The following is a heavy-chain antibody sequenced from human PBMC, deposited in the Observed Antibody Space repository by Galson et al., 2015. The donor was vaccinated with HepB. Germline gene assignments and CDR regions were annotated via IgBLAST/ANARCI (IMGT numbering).Heavy chain of an antibody. CDR3: ARSRVPATLSPFDC. V-gene: IGHV3-7*03. Sequence: SLRLSCAASGFTFNNYWMTWVRQAPGKGLEWVAYIRQDGGEKYYVDSVKGRFTISRDNAKNSLYLQMNSLRAEDTAVYYCARSRVPATLSPFDCWGQGTLVTVSS. J-gene: IGHJ4*02. CDR2: IRQDGGEK. CDR1: GFTFNNYW. D-gene: IGHD1-26*01.